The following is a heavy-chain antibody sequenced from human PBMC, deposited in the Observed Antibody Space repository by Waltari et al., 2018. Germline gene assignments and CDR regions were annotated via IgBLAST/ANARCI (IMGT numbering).Heavy chain of an antibody. J-gene: IGHJ3*02. CDR1: FTSYW. CDR2: IYPGDSDT. CDR3: ARTSSGYNDAFDI. Sequence: FTSYWIGWVRQMPGKGLEWMGIIYPGDSDTRYSPSFQGQVTISADKSISTAYLQWSSLKASDTAMYYCARTSSGYNDAFDIWGQGTMVTVSS. V-gene: IGHV5-51*01. D-gene: IGHD3-22*01.